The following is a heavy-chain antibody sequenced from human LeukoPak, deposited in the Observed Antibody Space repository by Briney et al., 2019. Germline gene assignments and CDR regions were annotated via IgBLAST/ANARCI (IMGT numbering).Heavy chain of an antibody. CDR3: AKGSSSGWYKNYYYYMDV. Sequence: GGSLRLSCAASGFTFSSYGMSWVRQAPGKGLEWVSAISGSGGSTYYADSVKGRFTISRDNSKNTLYLQMNSLRAEDTAVYYCAKGSSSGWYKNYYYYMDVWGKGTTVTISS. CDR2: ISGSGGST. V-gene: IGHV3-23*01. D-gene: IGHD6-19*01. CDR1: GFTFSSYG. J-gene: IGHJ6*03.